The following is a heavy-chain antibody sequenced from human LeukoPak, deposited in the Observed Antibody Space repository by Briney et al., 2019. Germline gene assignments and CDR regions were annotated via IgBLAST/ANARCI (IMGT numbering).Heavy chain of an antibody. D-gene: IGHD6-19*01. CDR2: IYHSGST. J-gene: IGHJ3*02. CDR1: GGSISSYY. Sequence: PSETLSLTCTVSGGSISSYYWSWIRQPPGKGLEWIGYIYHSGSTNYNPSLKSRVTISVDTSKNQFSLKLSSVTAADTAVYYCARDSGWYRNGAFDIWGQGTMVTVSS. V-gene: IGHV4-59*01. CDR3: ARDSGWYRNGAFDI.